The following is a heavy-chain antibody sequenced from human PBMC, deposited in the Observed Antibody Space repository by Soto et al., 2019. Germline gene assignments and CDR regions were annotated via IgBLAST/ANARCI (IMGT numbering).Heavy chain of an antibody. CDR3: AMDWGVDSGSFDY. D-gene: IGHD1-26*01. V-gene: IGHV3-30-3*01. J-gene: IGHJ4*02. Sequence: GGSLRLSCAASGFTFSSYAMHWVRQAPGKGLEWVAFISYDGSNKYYADSVKGRFTISRDNSKNTLYLQMNSLRAEDTAVYYCAMDWGVDSGSFDYWGQGTLVTVSS. CDR1: GFTFSSYA. CDR2: ISYDGSNK.